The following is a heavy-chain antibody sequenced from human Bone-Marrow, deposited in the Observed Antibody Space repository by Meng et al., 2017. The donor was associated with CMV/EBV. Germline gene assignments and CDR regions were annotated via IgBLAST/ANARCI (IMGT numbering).Heavy chain of an antibody. J-gene: IGHJ4*02. Sequence: GSLKISCAASGFTFSSYAMSWVRQAPGKGLEWVSAISGSGGSTYYADSVKGRFTISRDNSKNTLYLQMNSLRAEDTAVYYCAKDRDYYYDSSFFDYWGQGTLVTVSS. CDR1: GFTFSSYA. CDR2: ISGSGGST. D-gene: IGHD3-22*01. V-gene: IGHV3-23*01. CDR3: AKDRDYYYDSSFFDY.